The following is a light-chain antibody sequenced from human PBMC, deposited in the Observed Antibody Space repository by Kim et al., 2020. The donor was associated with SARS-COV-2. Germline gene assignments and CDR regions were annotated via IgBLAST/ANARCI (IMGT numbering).Light chain of an antibody. Sequence: GCPGQSINISGTGTSSDVGVYNYVSWYQQHPGKAPKLMIYDVTMRPSGVSTRFSGSKSGNTASLTISGLQAEDGADYYCCSYTTNNFGGGTQLTVL. J-gene: IGLJ2*01. CDR2: DVT. CDR1: SSDVGVYNY. V-gene: IGLV2-14*03. CDR3: CSYTTNN.